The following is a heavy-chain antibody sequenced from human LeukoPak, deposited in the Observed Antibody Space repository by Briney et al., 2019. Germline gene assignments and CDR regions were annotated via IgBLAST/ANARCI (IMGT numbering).Heavy chain of an antibody. D-gene: IGHD5-12*01. CDR2: INPNSGGT. J-gene: IGHJ4*02. CDR3: ARAAVATWSLEDY. Sequence: ASVKVSCKASGYTFTGYYMHWVRQAPGQGLEWMGWINPNSGGTNYAQKLQGRVTMTTDTSTSTAYMELRSLRSDDTAVYYCARAAVATWSLEDYWGQGTLVTVSS. CDR1: GYTFTGYY. V-gene: IGHV1-2*02.